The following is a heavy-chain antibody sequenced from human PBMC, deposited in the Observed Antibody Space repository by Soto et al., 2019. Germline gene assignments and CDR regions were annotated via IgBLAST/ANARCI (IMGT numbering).Heavy chain of an antibody. V-gene: IGHV3-74*02. D-gene: IGHD2-15*01. J-gene: IGHJ6*03. Sequence: EVQLVESGGGLVQPGGSLRLSCGASGFTFSNYWMYWVRQAPGKGLEWVSRINSDGSVSSYADSVKGRLTISRDNVKNTLYLQMDGLRAEDTAVYYCARGDCVGGTCYSLAGSFYYYMDVWGKGTTVTVFS. CDR1: GFTFSNYW. CDR3: ARGDCVGGTCYSLAGSFYYYMDV. CDR2: INSDGSVS.